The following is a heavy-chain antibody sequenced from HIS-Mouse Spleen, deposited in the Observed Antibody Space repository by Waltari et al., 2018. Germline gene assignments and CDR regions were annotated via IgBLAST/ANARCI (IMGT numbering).Heavy chain of an antibody. J-gene: IGHJ5*02. V-gene: IGHV1-2*02. Sequence: QVQLVQSGAEVKKPGASVKVSCKASGYTFTGYYMHWVRQAPGQGLEWMGWINPNSGGTNYAQKFQGRVTMTRDTSISTAYMELSRLRSDDTAVYYCARDGYCTNGVCYSNWFDPWGQGTLVTVSS. CDR1: GYTFTGYY. D-gene: IGHD2-8*01. CDR3: ARDGYCTNGVCYSNWFDP. CDR2: INPNSGGT.